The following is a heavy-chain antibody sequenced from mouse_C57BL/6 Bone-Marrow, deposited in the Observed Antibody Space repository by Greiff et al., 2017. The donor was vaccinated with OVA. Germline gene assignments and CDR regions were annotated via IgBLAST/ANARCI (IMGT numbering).Heavy chain of an antibody. Sequence: EVQLQESGGGLVQPKGSLKLSCAASGFSFNTYAMNWVRQAPGKGVEWVARIRSKSNNYATYYADSVKDRFTISRDDSESMLYLQMNNLKTEDTAMYYCVRHGKGENYGNWYFDVWGTGTTVTVSS. V-gene: IGHV10-1*01. CDR1: GFSFNTYA. D-gene: IGHD2-1*01. CDR2: IRSKSNNYAT. J-gene: IGHJ1*03. CDR3: VRHGKGENYGNWYFDV.